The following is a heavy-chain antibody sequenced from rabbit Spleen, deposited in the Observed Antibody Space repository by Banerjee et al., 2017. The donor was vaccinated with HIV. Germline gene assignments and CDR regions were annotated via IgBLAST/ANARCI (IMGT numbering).Heavy chain of an antibody. D-gene: IGHD1-1*01. Sequence: QQLVESGGGLVKPGASLTLTFTASGFSFSSSYDMCWVRQAPGKGLEWIGCIYTGNNKNYYASWAKGRFTISKTSSTTVTLQMTSLTAADTATYFCARDVGTYDYIDVYFDLWGPGTLVTVS. J-gene: IGHJ4*01. CDR2: IYTGNNKN. V-gene: IGHV1S40*01. CDR1: GFSFSSSYD. CDR3: ARDVGTYDYIDVYFDL.